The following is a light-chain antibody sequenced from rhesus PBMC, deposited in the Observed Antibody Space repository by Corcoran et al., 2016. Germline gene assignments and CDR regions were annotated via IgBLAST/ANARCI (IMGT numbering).Light chain of an antibody. J-gene: IGKJ4*01. CDR1: QGISSY. V-gene: IGKV1-38*01. Sequence: DIQLTQSPSSLSASVGDRVTITCRASQGISSYLAWYQQKSGKAPKLLIYDASNLQRGVPSRFSGSGSGTEFTLTISSLQPEDFTTYYCQQRNSYPLTFGGGTRVEIK. CDR2: DAS. CDR3: QQRNSYPLT.